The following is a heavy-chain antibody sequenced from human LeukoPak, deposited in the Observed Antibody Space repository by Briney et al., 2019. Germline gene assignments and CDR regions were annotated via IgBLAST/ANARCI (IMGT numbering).Heavy chain of an antibody. CDR1: GGSISSTIYY. J-gene: IGHJ4*02. CDR2: IFYSGST. V-gene: IGHV4-39*01. Sequence: SETLSLTCTVSGGSISSTIYYWGWLRQPPGKGLEWIGSIFYSGSTYYNPSLKSRVTISVDTSKNQFSLKLSSLTAADTAVYYCATDLAELNYWGQGTLVTVSS. CDR3: ATDLAELNY. D-gene: IGHD1-7*01.